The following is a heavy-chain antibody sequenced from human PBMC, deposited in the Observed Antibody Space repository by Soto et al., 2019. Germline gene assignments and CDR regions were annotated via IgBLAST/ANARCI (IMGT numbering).Heavy chain of an antibody. CDR1: GYTFTSYD. CDR3: AREGFFFVSMSHPPPCSYGMDV. V-gene: IGHV1-8*01. CDR2: MNPNSGNT. D-gene: IGHD3-3*01. J-gene: IGHJ6*02. Sequence: ASVKVSCKASGYTFTSYDINWVRQATGQGLEWMGWMNPNSGNTGYAQKFQGRVTMTRNTSISTAYMELRSLRSEDTAVYYCAREGFFFVSMSHPPPCSYGMDVSGHGTTVTVSS.